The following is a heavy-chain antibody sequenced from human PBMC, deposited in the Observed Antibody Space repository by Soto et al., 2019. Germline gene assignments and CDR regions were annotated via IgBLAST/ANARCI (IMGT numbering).Heavy chain of an antibody. V-gene: IGHV2-5*01. Sequence: QITLKESGPTLVKPTQTLTLTCTASGLSFGTSGVGVGWIRQPPGTALEWLALIYWNDDQRYSPSLKSSLTITKDTSTNQVVLTMTNVDPVDTATYYCASMTTVATAAFDIWGQGIMVTVPS. D-gene: IGHD4-17*01. J-gene: IGHJ3*02. CDR3: ASMTTVATAAFDI. CDR2: IYWNDDQ. CDR1: GLSFGTSGVG.